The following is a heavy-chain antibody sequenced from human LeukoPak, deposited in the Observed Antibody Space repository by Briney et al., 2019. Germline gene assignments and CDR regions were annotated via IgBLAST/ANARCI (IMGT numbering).Heavy chain of an antibody. J-gene: IGHJ4*02. D-gene: IGHD4-23*01. V-gene: IGHV4-34*01. Sequence: SETLSLTCAVYGGSFSGYYWSWIRQPPGKGLEWIGEINHSGSTNYNPSLKSRVTISVDTSKNQFSLKLSSVTAADTAVYYCARVDYVGNSGDYWGQGTLVTVSS. CDR1: GGSFSGYY. CDR2: INHSGST. CDR3: ARVDYVGNSGDY.